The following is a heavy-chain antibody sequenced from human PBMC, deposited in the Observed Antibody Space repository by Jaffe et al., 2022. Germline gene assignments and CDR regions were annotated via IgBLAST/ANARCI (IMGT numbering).Heavy chain of an antibody. V-gene: IGHV3-23*01. CDR3: AKDRCNGGSCYPHRFDY. CDR1: GFTFSNYA. J-gene: IGHJ4*02. Sequence: EVQLLESGGGLVQPGGSLRLSCAASGFTFSNYAMSWVRQAPGKGLEWVSGISGSGGSTYYADSVKGRFTISRDNSKNTLYLQMNSLRADDTAVYYCAKDRCNGGSCYPHRFDYWGQGTLVTVSS. CDR2: ISGSGGST. D-gene: IGHD2-15*01.